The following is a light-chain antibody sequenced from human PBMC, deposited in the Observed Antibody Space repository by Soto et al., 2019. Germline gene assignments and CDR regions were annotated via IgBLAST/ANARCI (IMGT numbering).Light chain of an antibody. CDR1: QSISSW. J-gene: IGKJ1*01. V-gene: IGKV1-5*01. Sequence: DIQMTQSPSTLSASVGDRVAITCRASQSISSWLAWYQQKPGKAPKLLIYDASSLESGVPSRFSGSGSGTEFTLTISSLQPDDFATYYCQQYNSYSVTFVQGTKVEIK. CDR3: QQYNSYSVT. CDR2: DAS.